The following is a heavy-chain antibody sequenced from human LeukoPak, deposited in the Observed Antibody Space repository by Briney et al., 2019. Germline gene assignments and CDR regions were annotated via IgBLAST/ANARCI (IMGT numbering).Heavy chain of an antibody. CDR1: GFTFSSYE. CDR3: AREVGYLVRFGDY. J-gene: IGHJ4*02. CDR2: ISSSGSTI. Sequence: PGGSLRLSCAASGFTFSSYEMNWVRQAPGKGLEWVSYISSSGSTIYYADSVKGRFTISRDNAKNSLYLQMNSLRAEDTAVYYCAREVGYLVRFGDYWGQGTLVTVSS. D-gene: IGHD3-10*01. V-gene: IGHV3-48*03.